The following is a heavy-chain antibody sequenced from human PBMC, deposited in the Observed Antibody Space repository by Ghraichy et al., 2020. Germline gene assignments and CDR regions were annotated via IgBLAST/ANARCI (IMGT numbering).Heavy chain of an antibody. D-gene: IGHD5-24*01. CDR2: ISSNGGST. CDR3: ARAGDGYNY. V-gene: IGHV3-64*01. CDR1: GFTFSSYA. J-gene: IGHJ4*02. Sequence: LRLSCAASGFTFSSYAMHWVRQAPGKGLEYVSAISSNGGSTYYANSVKGRFTISRDNSKNTLYLQMGSLRAEDMAVYYCARAGDGYNYWGQGTLVTVSS.